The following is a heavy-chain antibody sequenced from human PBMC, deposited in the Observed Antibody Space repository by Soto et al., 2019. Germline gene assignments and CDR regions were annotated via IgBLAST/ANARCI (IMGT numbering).Heavy chain of an antibody. CDR1: GFTFSSYG. Sequence: QVQLVESGGGVVQPGRSLRLSCAASGFTFSSYGMHWVRQAPGKGLEWVAVIWYDGSNKYYADSVKGRFTISRDNSKNTLYLQMNSLRAEDMAVYYCARDTYSSGWYAVSDAFDIWGQGTMVTVSS. D-gene: IGHD6-19*01. CDR3: ARDTYSSGWYAVSDAFDI. V-gene: IGHV3-33*01. J-gene: IGHJ3*02. CDR2: IWYDGSNK.